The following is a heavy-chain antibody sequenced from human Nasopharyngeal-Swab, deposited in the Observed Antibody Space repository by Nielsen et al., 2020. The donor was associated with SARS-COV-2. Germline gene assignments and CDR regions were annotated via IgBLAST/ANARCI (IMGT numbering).Heavy chain of an antibody. CDR3: ARKDVFAYGVDAFDI. D-gene: IGHD3-10*01. CDR2: VTGSGYGT. Sequence: GESLKISCAASGFTFSSYAMTWVRQAPGKGLEWVSVVTGSGYGTDYADSVKGRFTISRDNAKTTLYLQMNSLGAEDTAVYYCARKDVFAYGVDAFDIWGQGTMVTVSS. V-gene: IGHV3-23*01. CDR1: GFTFSSYA. J-gene: IGHJ3*02.